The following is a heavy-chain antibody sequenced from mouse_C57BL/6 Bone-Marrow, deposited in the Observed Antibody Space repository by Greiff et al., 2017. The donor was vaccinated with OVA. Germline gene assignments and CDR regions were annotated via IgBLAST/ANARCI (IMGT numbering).Heavy chain of an antibody. CDR1: GFTFSSYA. Sequence: EVKLMESGGGLVKPGGSLKLSCAASGFTFSSYAMSWVRQTPEKRLEWVATISDGGSYTYYPDNVKGRFTISRDNAKNNLYLQMSHLKSEDTAMYYCARELRGLRPGWGTGTTVTVSS. CDR3: ARELRGLRPG. J-gene: IGHJ1*03. V-gene: IGHV5-4*01. CDR2: ISDGGSYT. D-gene: IGHD1-2*01.